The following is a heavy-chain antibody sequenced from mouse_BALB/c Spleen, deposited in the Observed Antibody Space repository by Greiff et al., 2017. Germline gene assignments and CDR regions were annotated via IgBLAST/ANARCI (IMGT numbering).Heavy chain of an antibody. CDR1: GFTFSSYT. V-gene: IGHV5-6-4*01. J-gene: IGHJ1*01. D-gene: IGHD2-1*01. CDR3: TRDSRCGNYVGYWYFDV. Sequence: EVKLVESGGGLVKPGGSLKLSCAASGFTFSSYTMSWVRQTPEKRLEWVATISSGGSYTYYPDSVKGRFTISRDNAKNTLYLQMSSLKTEDTAMYYCTRDSRCGNYVGYWYFDVWGAGTTVTVSS. CDR2: ISSGGSYT.